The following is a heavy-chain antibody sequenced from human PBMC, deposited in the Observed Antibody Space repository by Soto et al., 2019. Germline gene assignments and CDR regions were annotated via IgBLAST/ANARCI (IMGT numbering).Heavy chain of an antibody. V-gene: IGHV3-48*02. CDR1: GFTFSSYS. J-gene: IGHJ6*02. Sequence: EVQLVESGGGLVQPGGSLRLSCAASGFTFSSYSMNWVRQAPGKGLEWVSYISSSSSTIYYADSVKGRFTISRDNAKNPLYLQMNSLRDEDTAVYYWARVRPGGGMDVWGQGTTVTVSS. D-gene: IGHD3-10*01. CDR3: ARVRPGGGMDV. CDR2: ISSSSSTI.